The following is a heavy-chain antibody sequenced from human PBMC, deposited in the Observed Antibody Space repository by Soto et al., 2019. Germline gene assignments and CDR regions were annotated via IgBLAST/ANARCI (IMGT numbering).Heavy chain of an antibody. CDR2: IYYSGST. V-gene: IGHV4-30-4*01. J-gene: IGHJ5*02. D-gene: IGHD3-3*01. Sequence: QVQLQESGPGLVKPSQTLSLTCTVSGGSISSGDYYWSWIRQPPGKGLEWIGYIYYSGSTYYNPSLKSRVTISVDTSKNQFSLKLSSVTAADTAVYYCARKPYYDFWSGYYLGGSNWFDPWGQGTLVTVSS. CDR1: GGSISSGDYY. CDR3: ARKPYYDFWSGYYLGGSNWFDP.